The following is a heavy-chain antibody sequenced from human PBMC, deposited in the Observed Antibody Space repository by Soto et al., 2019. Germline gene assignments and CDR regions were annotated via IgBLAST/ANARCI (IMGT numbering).Heavy chain of an antibody. J-gene: IGHJ6*02. CDR1: GYTFTSYD. CDR2: MNPNSGNT. Sequence: ASVKVSCKASGYTFTSYDINWVRQATGQGLEWMGWMNPNSGNTGYAQKFQGRVTMTRNTSISTAYMELSSLRSEDTAVYYCASSPSSSWYFSYYYYGMDVWGQGTTVTVS. V-gene: IGHV1-8*01. CDR3: ASSPSSSWYFSYYYYGMDV. D-gene: IGHD6-13*01.